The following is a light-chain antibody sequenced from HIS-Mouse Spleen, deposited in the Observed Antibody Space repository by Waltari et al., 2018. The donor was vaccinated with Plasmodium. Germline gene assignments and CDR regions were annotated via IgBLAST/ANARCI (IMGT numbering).Light chain of an antibody. J-gene: IGKJ2*01. Sequence: AIWMTQSPSLLSASTGDRVTISCRMSPGISSYLAWYQQKPGKAPELLIYAAATLQNGVPSSLSGSGSATVFALTISCMQSAYFATYGCRHYYSCPVTFGQGAKLDIK. V-gene: IGKV1D-8*02. CDR3: RHYYSCPVT. CDR1: PGISSY. CDR2: AAA.